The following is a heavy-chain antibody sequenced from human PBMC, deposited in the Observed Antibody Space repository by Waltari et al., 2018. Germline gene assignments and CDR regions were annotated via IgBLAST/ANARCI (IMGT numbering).Heavy chain of an antibody. D-gene: IGHD6-13*01. CDR3: ARSRQQQDYYYGMDV. CDR1: GFTFSSYS. Sequence: EVQLVESGGGLVKPGGSLRLSCAASGFTFSSYSMNWVRQAPGKGLEWVSSISSSSSDIYEADSVKGRVTISRDNAKNSLYLQMNSLRAEDTAVYYCARSRQQQDYYYGMDVWGQGTTVTVSS. J-gene: IGHJ6*02. CDR2: ISSSSSDI. V-gene: IGHV3-21*01.